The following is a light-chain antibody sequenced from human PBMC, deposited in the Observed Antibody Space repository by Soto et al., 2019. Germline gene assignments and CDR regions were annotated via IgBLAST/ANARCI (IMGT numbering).Light chain of an antibody. J-gene: IGKJ4*01. CDR3: QQYHQWPVA. Sequence: VMTQSPTTLSVSPGERATLSCRASHGVGNNLAWYQQIPGQAPRLLIYGASTRATGVPARFSGSGSVTQFTLTISSLQSEDFGFYYCQQYHQWPVAFGGGTKVDIK. CDR2: GAS. V-gene: IGKV3-15*01. CDR1: HGVGNN.